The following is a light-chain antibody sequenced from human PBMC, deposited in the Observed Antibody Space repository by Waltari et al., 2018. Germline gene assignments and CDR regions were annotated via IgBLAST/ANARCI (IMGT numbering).Light chain of an antibody. CDR1: SSDVGAYNY. J-gene: IGLJ3*02. CDR3: SSYTATATLV. Sequence: QSALAQPASVSGSPGQSITISCTGTSSDVGAYNYVSWYQQLPGKAPKLIIYDVTDRPSGVSNRFSGSKSGNTSSLTISGLQADDEADYYCSSYTATATLVFGGGTKLTVL. V-gene: IGLV2-14*03. CDR2: DVT.